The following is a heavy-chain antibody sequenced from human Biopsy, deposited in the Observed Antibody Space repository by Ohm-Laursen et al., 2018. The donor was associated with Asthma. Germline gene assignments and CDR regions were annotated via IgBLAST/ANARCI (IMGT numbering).Heavy chain of an antibody. Sequence: SLRLSCAASGFILSNYDMHWVRQAPGKGLEWVAVLSYNGNNKYYVDSVRGRFTISRDNSENTLYLQMNSLRVEDTAVYYCARGCWYGSASNGFWGQGTLVTVSA. D-gene: IGHD6-6*01. J-gene: IGHJ4*02. V-gene: IGHV3-30*03. CDR3: ARGCWYGSASNGF. CDR1: GFILSNYD. CDR2: LSYNGNNK.